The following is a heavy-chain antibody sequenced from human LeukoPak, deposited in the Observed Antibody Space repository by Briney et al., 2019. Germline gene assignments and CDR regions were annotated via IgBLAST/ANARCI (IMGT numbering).Heavy chain of an antibody. Sequence: ASVKVSCKASGYTLTSYGISWVRQAPGQGLEWMGWISAYNGNTNYAQKLQGRVTMTTDTSTSTAYMELRSLRSDDTAVYYCARDTRDGYNYYYYYYGMDVWGQGTTVTVSS. CDR1: GYTLTSYG. CDR3: ARDTRDGYNYYYYYYGMDV. V-gene: IGHV1-18*01. D-gene: IGHD5-24*01. J-gene: IGHJ6*02. CDR2: ISAYNGNT.